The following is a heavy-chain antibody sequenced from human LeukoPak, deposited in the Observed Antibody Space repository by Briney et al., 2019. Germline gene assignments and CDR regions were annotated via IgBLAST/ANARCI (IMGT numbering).Heavy chain of an antibody. Sequence: PSETLSLTCAVYGGSFSGYYWSWIRQPPGKGLEWIGEINHSGSTNYNPSLKSRVTISVDTSKNQFSLKLSSVTAADTVVYYCAREGTERRIDYWGQGTLVTVSS. CDR1: GGSFSGYY. V-gene: IGHV4-34*01. J-gene: IGHJ4*02. CDR3: AREGTERRIDY. CDR2: INHSGST. D-gene: IGHD1-1*01.